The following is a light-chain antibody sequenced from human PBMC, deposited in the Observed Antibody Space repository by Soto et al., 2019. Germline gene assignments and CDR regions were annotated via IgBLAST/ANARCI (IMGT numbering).Light chain of an antibody. CDR1: SSDVGGYDY. Sequence: QSALTQPPSASGSPGQSVTISCTGTSSDVGGYDYASWYQQHPGKAPKLIIFEVNKWPSGVPDRFSGSKSGNTASLTVSGLQAEDEADYYCSSYGGSNNLVFGGGTKLTVL. CDR2: EVN. V-gene: IGLV2-8*01. J-gene: IGLJ3*02. CDR3: SSYGGSNNLV.